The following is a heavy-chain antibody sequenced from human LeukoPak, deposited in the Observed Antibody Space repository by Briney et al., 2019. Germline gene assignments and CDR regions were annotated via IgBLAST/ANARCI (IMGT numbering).Heavy chain of an antibody. CDR3: AKMSIDYDFWSAFAI. J-gene: IGHJ3*02. CDR2: ISNDGSNT. CDR1: GFNFTTYG. D-gene: IGHD3-3*01. V-gene: IGHV3-30*18. Sequence: GGSLRLSCAASGFNFTTYGTHWVRQAPGRGLEWVAVISNDGSNTYYGDSVKGRFTISRDASKNMLYLQMNSLKVEDTALYYCAKMSIDYDFWSAFAIWGQGTTATVSS.